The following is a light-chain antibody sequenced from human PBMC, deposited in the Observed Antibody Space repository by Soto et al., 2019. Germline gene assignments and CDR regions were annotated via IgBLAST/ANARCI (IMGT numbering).Light chain of an antibody. Sequence: EIVLTQAPATLSVSPGERATLSCRASHSVTTHLAWFQQRPGQTPRLLIYDASTRAPGIPARFSGRGSGADFTLTISSLEPEDFAVYYCQQRSESITLGQGTRLEIK. J-gene: IGKJ5*01. CDR2: DAS. V-gene: IGKV3-11*01. CDR3: QQRSESIT. CDR1: HSVTTH.